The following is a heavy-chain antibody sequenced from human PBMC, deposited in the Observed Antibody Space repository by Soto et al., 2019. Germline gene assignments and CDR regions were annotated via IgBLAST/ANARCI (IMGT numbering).Heavy chain of an antibody. J-gene: IGHJ3*02. V-gene: IGHV3-48*03. CDR3: ARDQGLGCSTTTCYVGMSAFDI. CDR1: GFTFSSYK. Sequence: GGSLRLSCAASGFTFSSYKMNWVRQAPGKGLEWVSYISSSGSTIYYADSMKGRFTISRDNAQNSLYLQMNSLRAEDTAVYYCARDQGLGCSTTTCYVGMSAFDIWGQGTMVTVSS. CDR2: ISSSGSTI. D-gene: IGHD2-2*01.